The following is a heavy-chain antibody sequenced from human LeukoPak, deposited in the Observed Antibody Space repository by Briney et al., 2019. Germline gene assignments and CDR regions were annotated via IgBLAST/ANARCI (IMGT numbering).Heavy chain of an antibody. V-gene: IGHV3-23*01. CDR1: GLTFSSYA. Sequence: GGSLRLSCAASGLTFSSYAMSWVRQAPGKGLEWVSAISDTGATTYYADSVRGRFTISRDNSKNTLYLQMHSLRAEDAAVYYCAKDRGYWGQGTLVAVSS. CDR3: AKDRGY. CDR2: ISDTGATT. J-gene: IGHJ4*02.